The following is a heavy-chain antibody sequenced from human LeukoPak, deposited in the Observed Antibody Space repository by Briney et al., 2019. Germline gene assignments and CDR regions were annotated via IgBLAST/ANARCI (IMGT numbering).Heavy chain of an antibody. CDR3: ARGGYGAIDY. Sequence: PGGSLRLSCAASGFTFSNFWVHWVRHAPGKGLVWVSFVNNDGTTTFYADSVKGRFTISRDNAKNTLFLQMNNLRAEDTAVYYCARGGYGAIDYWGQGSLVTVSS. CDR2: VNNDGTTT. CDR1: GFTFSNFW. J-gene: IGHJ4*02. V-gene: IGHV3-74*01. D-gene: IGHD4-17*01.